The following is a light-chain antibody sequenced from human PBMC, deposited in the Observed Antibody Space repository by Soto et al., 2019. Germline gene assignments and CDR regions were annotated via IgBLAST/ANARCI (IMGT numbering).Light chain of an antibody. CDR1: SSDVGGYNY. J-gene: IGLJ3*02. Sequence: QSALTQPRSVSGSPGQSVTISCSGASSDVGGYNYVSWYQQHPGKAPKLMIYDVSKRPSGMSYRFSGSKSGNTASLTISGLQAEDEGDYYCSSFVSGATWVFGAGTKVTVL. V-gene: IGLV2-11*01. CDR2: DVS. CDR3: SSFVSGATWV.